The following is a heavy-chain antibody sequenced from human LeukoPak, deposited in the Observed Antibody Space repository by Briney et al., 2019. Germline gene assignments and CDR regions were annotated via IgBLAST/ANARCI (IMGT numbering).Heavy chain of an antibody. J-gene: IGHJ4*02. CDR1: GGSISSGGYS. Sequence: NASETLSLTCAVSGGSISSGGYSWSWIRQPPGKGLEWIGYIYHSGSTYYNPSLKSRVTISVDKSKNQFSLKLSSVTAADTAVYYCARARPVGATDYWGQGTLVTVSS. CDR2: IYHSGST. D-gene: IGHD1-26*01. V-gene: IGHV4-30-2*01. CDR3: ARARPVGATDY.